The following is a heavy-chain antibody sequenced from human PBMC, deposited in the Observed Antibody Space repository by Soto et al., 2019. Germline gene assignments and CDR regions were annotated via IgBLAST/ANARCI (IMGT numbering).Heavy chain of an antibody. Sequence: XSVKVSCEVSGYTLTELSMHWVRQAPGKGLEWMGGFDPEDGETIYAQKFQGRVTMTEDTSTDTAYMELSSLRSEDTAVYYCATAGVVVPAFDIWGQGTMVTVSS. CDR2: FDPEDGET. CDR1: GYTLTELS. V-gene: IGHV1-24*01. J-gene: IGHJ3*02. CDR3: ATAGVVVPAFDI. D-gene: IGHD2-2*01.